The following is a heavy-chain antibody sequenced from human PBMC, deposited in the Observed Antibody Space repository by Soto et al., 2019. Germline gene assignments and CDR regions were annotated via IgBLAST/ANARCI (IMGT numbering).Heavy chain of an antibody. V-gene: IGHV1-18*01. Sequence: QVQLVQSGAEVKRPGASVKVSCKASGYTFRNYGITWVRQAPGQGLEWMAWISPYNGNTNYAQDLQGRVTMTTDTSTNTAYMELRSLTSEDTAMYYCARDLASGSDFWRAYNGGYFDYWGQGTLVTVSS. CDR3: ARDLASGSDFWRAYNGGYFDY. J-gene: IGHJ4*02. D-gene: IGHD3-3*01. CDR2: ISPYNGNT. CDR1: GYTFRNYG.